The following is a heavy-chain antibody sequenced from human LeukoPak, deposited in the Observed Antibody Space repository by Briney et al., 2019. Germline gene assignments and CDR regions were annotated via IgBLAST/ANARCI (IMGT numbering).Heavy chain of an antibody. D-gene: IGHD6-13*01. Sequence: GGSLRLSCAASGFTFSNYAMSWVRQAPGKGLEWVAVVSGNGGTTSYADSVKGRFSISRDNAKNSLYLQMNSLRAEDTAVYYCARYEQQLVHFDSWGQGTLVTVSS. V-gene: IGHV3-23*01. CDR1: GFTFSNYA. J-gene: IGHJ4*02. CDR2: VSGNGGTT. CDR3: ARYEQQLVHFDS.